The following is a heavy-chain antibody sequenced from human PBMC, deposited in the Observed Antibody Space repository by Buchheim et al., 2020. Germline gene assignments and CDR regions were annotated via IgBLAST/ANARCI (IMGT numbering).Heavy chain of an antibody. J-gene: IGHJ4*02. Sequence: EVQQVESGGGLVQPGGSLRLSCTASGFSVSNNYMSWVRQAPGKGLEWVSIIYSGGNTYYADSVKGRFTISRDNSKNTLYLQMNSLRAEDTAVYYCARDLPAPVHSWGQGTL. CDR3: ARDLPAPVHS. CDR1: GFSVSNNY. V-gene: IGHV3-66*01. CDR2: IYSGGNT.